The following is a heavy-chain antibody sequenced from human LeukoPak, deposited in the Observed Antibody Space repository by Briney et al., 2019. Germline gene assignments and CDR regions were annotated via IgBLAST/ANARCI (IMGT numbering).Heavy chain of an antibody. Sequence: PGGSLRLSCAASGFTSSSYGMHWVRQAPGKGLGWVAVIWYDGSNKYYADSVKGRFTISRDNSKNTLYLQMNSLRAEDTAVYYCARDGVGFDYWGQGTLVTVSS. CDR2: IWYDGSNK. J-gene: IGHJ4*02. CDR1: GFTSSSYG. CDR3: ARDGVGFDY. V-gene: IGHV3-33*01. D-gene: IGHD3-3*01.